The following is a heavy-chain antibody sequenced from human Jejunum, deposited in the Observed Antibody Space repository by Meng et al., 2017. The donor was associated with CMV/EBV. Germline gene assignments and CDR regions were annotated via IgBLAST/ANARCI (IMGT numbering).Heavy chain of an antibody. V-gene: IGHV4-30-4*08. CDR3: ARGSIFVSFDS. J-gene: IGHJ4*02. CDR2: IHDTGST. D-gene: IGHD3-3*01. Sequence: QVELRGSGPGRVKPSQTLALTCSVSGGSIGSGDYNWGWIRQPPGKGLEWIGYIHDTGSTYYNPSLKSRVDISLGTSRNHFSLTLSSVTAEDTAVYFCARGSIFVSFDSWGQGTLVTVSS. CDR1: GGSIGSGDYN.